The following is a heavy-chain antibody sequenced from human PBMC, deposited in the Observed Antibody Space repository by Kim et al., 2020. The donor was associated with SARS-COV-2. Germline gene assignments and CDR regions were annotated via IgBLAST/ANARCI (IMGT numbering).Heavy chain of an antibody. V-gene: IGHV1-69*01. J-gene: IGHJ4*02. CDR3: ARGDLWFGEPHPKFDY. Sequence: KFQGRVTITADESTSTAYMELSSLRSEDTAVYYCARGDLWFGEPHPKFDYWGQGTLVTVSS. D-gene: IGHD3-10*01.